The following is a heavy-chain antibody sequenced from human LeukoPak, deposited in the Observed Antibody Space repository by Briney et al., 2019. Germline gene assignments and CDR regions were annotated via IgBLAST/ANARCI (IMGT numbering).Heavy chain of an antibody. CDR1: GFTFSSYA. CDR2: ISSSSSTI. J-gene: IGHJ5*02. CDR3: ARGGYYDFWSGYPYNWFDP. Sequence: PGGSLRLSCAASGFTFSSYAMSWVRQAPGKGLEWVSYISSSSSTIYYADSVKGRFTISRDNAKNSLYLQMNSLRAEDTAVYYCARGGYYDFWSGYPYNWFDPWGQGTLVTVSS. V-gene: IGHV3-48*01. D-gene: IGHD3-3*01.